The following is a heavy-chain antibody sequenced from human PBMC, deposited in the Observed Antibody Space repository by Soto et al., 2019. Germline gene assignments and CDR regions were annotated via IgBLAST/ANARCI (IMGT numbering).Heavy chain of an antibody. CDR3: ARGWEACKMGRD. CDR2: VHFSGSI. CDR1: DDSISSRGFYY. Sequence: QVQLRESGPGLVKPSETLSLNCSVSDDSISSRGFYYWSWIRQAPGKGLEWIGYVHFSGSINYNPSLKKRVTISIDTAKKHLSLKLTSVTAAYTAVYYCARGWEACKMGRDWGQGTLVTVSS. D-gene: IGHD1-26*01. J-gene: IGHJ4*02. V-gene: IGHV4-61*01.